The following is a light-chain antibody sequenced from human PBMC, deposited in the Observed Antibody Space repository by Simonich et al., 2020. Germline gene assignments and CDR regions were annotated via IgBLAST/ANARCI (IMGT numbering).Light chain of an antibody. V-gene: IGKV2D-29*02. J-gene: IGKJ4*01. CDR1: QSLLHSDGKTY. CDR3: MQSIQLPLT. CDR2: EVS. Sequence: DIVMTQTPLSLSVTPGQPASISCKSSQSLLHSDGKTYLYWYLQKPGQSPQLLSYEVSNRFSGGPDRFSGSGSGTDFTLKISRVEAEDVGVYYCMQSIQLPLTFGGGTKVEIK.